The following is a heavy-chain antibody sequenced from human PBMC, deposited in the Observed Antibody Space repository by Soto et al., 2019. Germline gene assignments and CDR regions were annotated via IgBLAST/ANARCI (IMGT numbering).Heavy chain of an antibody. CDR3: AKDIRKITIFGEFDY. CDR1: GFTFDDYA. V-gene: IGHV3-9*01. Sequence: GGSLRLSCAASGFTFDDYAMHWVRQAPGKGLEWVSGISWNSGSIGYADSVKGRFTISRDNAKNSLYLQMNSLRAEDTALYYCAKDIRKITIFGEFDYWGQGTLVTVSS. J-gene: IGHJ4*02. CDR2: ISWNSGSI. D-gene: IGHD3-3*01.